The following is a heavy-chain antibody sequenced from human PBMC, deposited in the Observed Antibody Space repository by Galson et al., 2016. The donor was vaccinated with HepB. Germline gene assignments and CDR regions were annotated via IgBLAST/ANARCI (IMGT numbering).Heavy chain of an antibody. CDR3: AISSDWAFDF. CDR1: GFTFNIYS. V-gene: IGHV3-21*04. D-gene: IGHD6-19*01. Sequence: SLRLSCAASGFTFNIYSMNWVRQAPGKGLEWVSFIDASNNYIYYADSVQGRFTISRDNAKNSLYLQMSSLRAEDTAVYYCAISSDWAFDFRGQGTLVTVSS. J-gene: IGHJ4*02. CDR2: IDASNNYI.